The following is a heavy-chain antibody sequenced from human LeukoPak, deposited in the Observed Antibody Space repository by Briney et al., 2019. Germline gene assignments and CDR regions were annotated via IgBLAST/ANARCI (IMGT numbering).Heavy chain of an antibody. CDR3: ARINSGSYWGHDAFDM. V-gene: IGHV1-2*06. J-gene: IGHJ3*02. D-gene: IGHD1-26*01. CDR1: GYTFTGYY. Sequence: ASVKVSCKASGYTFTGYYIHWVRQAPGQGLEWMGRINPNSSGTNYAQKFQGRVTMTRDTSISTAYIELSRLRSDDTAVYYCARINSGSYWGHDAFDMWGQGTMVTVSS. CDR2: INPNSSGT.